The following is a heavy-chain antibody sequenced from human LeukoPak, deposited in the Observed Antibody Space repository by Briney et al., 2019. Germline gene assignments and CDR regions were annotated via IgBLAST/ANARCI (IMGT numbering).Heavy chain of an antibody. J-gene: IGHJ6*03. V-gene: IGHV3-21*01. CDR2: ISSSSSYI. CDR3: AMPPDPEGIYYYYYMDV. CDR1: GFTFSSYS. Sequence: GGSLRLSCAASGFTFSSYSMNWVRQAPGKGLEWVSSISSSSSYIYYADSVKGRFTISRDNAKNSLYLQMNSLRAEDTAVYYCAMPPDPEGIYYYYYMDVWGKGTTVTVSS. D-gene: IGHD3-10*01.